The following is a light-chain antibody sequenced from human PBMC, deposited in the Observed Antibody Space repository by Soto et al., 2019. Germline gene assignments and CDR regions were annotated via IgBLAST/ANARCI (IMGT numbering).Light chain of an antibody. CDR1: SGSIASNY. CDR2: EDN. CDR3: QSYDISNLWV. Sequence: NFMLTQPHSVSESPGKTVTISCTRSSGSIASNYVQWYQQRPGSAPTTVIYEDNQRPSGVPDRFSGSIDSSSNSASLTISGLETEDEADYYCQSYDISNLWVFGGGTKLTVL. J-gene: IGLJ3*02. V-gene: IGLV6-57*03.